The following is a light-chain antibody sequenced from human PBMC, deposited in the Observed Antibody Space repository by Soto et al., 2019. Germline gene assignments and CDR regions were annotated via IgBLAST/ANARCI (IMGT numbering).Light chain of an antibody. CDR1: QSISSW. CDR2: DAS. CDR3: HQRQSWPRT. V-gene: IGKV1-5*01. J-gene: IGKJ1*01. Sequence: DIQMTQSPSTLSASVGDRVPITSRASQSISSWLAWYQQKPGKAPKLLIYDASSLESGVPSRFSGSGSGTEFTLTISSLQPDDFALYYCHQRQSWPRTFGQGTKVDI.